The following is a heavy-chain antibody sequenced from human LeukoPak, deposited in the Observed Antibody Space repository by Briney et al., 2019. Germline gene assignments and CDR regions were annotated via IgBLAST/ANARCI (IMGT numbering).Heavy chain of an antibody. Sequence: PGGSLGLSCAASGFTFSSYAMSWVRQAPGKGLEWVSAISGSGGSTYYADSVKGRFTISRDNSKNTLYLQMNSLRAEDTAVYYCAKDRYLFGETKNPFDYWGQGTLVTVSS. V-gene: IGHV3-23*01. CDR1: GFTFSSYA. J-gene: IGHJ4*02. CDR3: AKDRYLFGETKNPFDY. CDR2: ISGSGGST. D-gene: IGHD3-10*01.